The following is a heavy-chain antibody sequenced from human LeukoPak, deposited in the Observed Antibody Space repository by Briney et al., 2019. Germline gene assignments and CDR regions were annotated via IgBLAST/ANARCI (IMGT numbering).Heavy chain of an antibody. D-gene: IGHD6-19*01. CDR2: INHSGST. Sequence: PSETLSLTCTVSGYSISSGYYWGWIRQPPGKGLEWIGEINHSGSTNYNPSLKSRVTISVDTSKNQFSLKLSSVTAADTAVYYCARRLGQWHQVRYYYYMDVWGKGTTVTISS. V-gene: IGHV4-38-2*02. J-gene: IGHJ6*03. CDR1: GYSISSGYY. CDR3: ARRLGQWHQVRYYYYMDV.